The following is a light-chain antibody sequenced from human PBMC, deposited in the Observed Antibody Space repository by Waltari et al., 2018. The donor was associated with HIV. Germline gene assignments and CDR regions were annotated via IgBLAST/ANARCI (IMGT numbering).Light chain of an antibody. Sequence: QSVLTQPPSASGSPGQSVTISCTGTSSDVGGYTYVPWYQQHPGKAPKLMIYEVSKRPSGVPDRFSGSKSGNTASLTVSGLQAEDEADYYCSSYAGSNNVVFGGGTKLTVL. CDR3: SSYAGSNNVV. V-gene: IGLV2-8*01. CDR1: SSDVGGYTY. J-gene: IGLJ2*01. CDR2: EVS.